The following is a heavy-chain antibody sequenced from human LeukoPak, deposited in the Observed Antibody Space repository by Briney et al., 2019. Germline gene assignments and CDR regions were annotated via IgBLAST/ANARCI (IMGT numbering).Heavy chain of an antibody. CDR2: INHSGST. J-gene: IGHJ5*02. Sequence: SETLSLTCAVYGGSFSGHYWSWIRQPPGKGLEWSGEINHSGSTNYNPSLKSRVTISVDTSKNPFSLKLSSVTAADTAVYSCARGPGSWYKTWFDPWGKGTLVTVSS. CDR3: ARGPGSWYKTWFDP. V-gene: IGHV4-34*01. D-gene: IGHD6-13*01. CDR1: GGSFSGHY.